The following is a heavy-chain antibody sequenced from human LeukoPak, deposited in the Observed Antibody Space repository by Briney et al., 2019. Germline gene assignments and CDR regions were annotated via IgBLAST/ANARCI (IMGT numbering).Heavy chain of an antibody. CDR1: GFSFDICA. CDR2: IGGPTET. Sequence: GGSLSLSCVASGFSFDICAMSWVRQAPGRGPEWVSSIGGPTETFYADSVKGRFTVSRDNSQNTLYLQMNSLRAEDTAVYYCAKDATPRNSIWDYFGKWGQGALVTVST. CDR3: AKDATPRNSIWDYFGK. V-gene: IGHV3-23*01. D-gene: IGHD4-23*01. J-gene: IGHJ4*02.